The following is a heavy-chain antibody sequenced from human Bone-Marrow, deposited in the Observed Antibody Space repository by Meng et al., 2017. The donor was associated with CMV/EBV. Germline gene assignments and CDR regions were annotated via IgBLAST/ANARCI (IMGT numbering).Heavy chain of an antibody. D-gene: IGHD5-12*01. CDR2: ISAYNGNT. V-gene: IGHV1-18*04. J-gene: IGHJ4*02. CDR3: ARDRGLRVFDY. CDR1: GYTFTGYY. Sequence: ASVKVSCKASGYTFTGYYMHWVRQAPGQGLEWMGWISAYNGNTNYAQKLQGRVTMTTDTSTSTAYMELRSLRSDDTAVYYCARDRGLRVFDYCGQGTLVTASS.